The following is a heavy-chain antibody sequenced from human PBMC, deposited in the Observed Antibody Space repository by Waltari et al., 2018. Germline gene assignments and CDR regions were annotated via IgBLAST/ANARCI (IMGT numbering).Heavy chain of an antibody. Sequence: VQLVESGGGLVQPGGSLRLSCTASGFTFSDYSMNWVRQAPGKGMEWISFINSRNNAIYYAHSLGGRFTISRDNAKDSLFPQMNSLIVEDTAVYYCTRNLQGLWGPESFDSWGQGTMVTVSS. V-gene: IGHV3-48*04. D-gene: IGHD4-4*01. CDR2: INSRNNAI. CDR3: TRNLQGLWGPESFDS. J-gene: IGHJ3*02. CDR1: GFTFSDYS.